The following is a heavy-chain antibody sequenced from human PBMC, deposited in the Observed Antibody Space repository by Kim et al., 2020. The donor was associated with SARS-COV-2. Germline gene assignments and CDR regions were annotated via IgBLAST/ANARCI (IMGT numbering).Heavy chain of an antibody. CDR2: IYHSGST. CDR1: GYSISSGYY. D-gene: IGHD6-13*01. CDR3: VQQQVRGDY. Sequence: SETLSLTCTVSGYSISSGYYWGWIRQPPGKGLEWIGSIYHSGSTYYNPSLKSRVTISVDTSKNQFSLKLSSVTAADTAVYYCVQQQVRGDYWGQGTLVTV. V-gene: IGHV4-38-2*02. J-gene: IGHJ4*02.